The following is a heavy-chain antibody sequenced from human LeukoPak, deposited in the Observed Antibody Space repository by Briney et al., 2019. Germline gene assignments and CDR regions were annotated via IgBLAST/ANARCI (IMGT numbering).Heavy chain of an antibody. CDR2: IYTSGST. V-gene: IGHV4-4*07. CDR1: GGSISSYY. D-gene: IGHD3-16*01. J-gene: IGHJ4*02. Sequence: VKPSETLSLTCTVSGGSISSYYWSWIRQPAGKGLGWIGRIYTSGSTNYNPSLKSRVTMSVDTSKNQFSLKLSSVTAADTAVYYCARDLIGTHYFDYWGQGTLVTVSS. CDR3: ARDLIGTHYFDY.